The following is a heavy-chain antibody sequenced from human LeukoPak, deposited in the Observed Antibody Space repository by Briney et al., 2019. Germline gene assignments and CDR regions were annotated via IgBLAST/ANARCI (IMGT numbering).Heavy chain of an antibody. CDR1: GFTFSDYY. CDR3: ARDSGDGVLGELQEYHYYYYMDV. Sequence: GGSLRLSCAASGFTFSDYYMSWLRQAPGKGLEWVSYISSSGSTIYYADSVKGRFTISRDNSKNTMYLQMNSLRAEDTAVYYCARDSGDGVLGELQEYHYYYYMDVWGKGTTVTVSS. CDR2: ISSSGSTI. D-gene: IGHD3-16*01. J-gene: IGHJ6*03. V-gene: IGHV3-11*04.